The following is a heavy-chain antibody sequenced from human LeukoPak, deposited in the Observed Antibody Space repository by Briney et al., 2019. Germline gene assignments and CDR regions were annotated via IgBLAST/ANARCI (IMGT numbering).Heavy chain of an antibody. Sequence: ASVKVSCKASGYTFTGYYIHWVRQAPGQGLEWMGWINPNSGGTNYAQKFQGRVTMTRDTSISTAYMELSRLRSDDTAVYYCATLSHYYGSGSSRHLFDYWGQGTLVTVSS. D-gene: IGHD3-10*01. CDR3: ATLSHYYGSGSSRHLFDY. J-gene: IGHJ4*02. CDR2: INPNSGGT. CDR1: GYTFTGYY. V-gene: IGHV1-2*02.